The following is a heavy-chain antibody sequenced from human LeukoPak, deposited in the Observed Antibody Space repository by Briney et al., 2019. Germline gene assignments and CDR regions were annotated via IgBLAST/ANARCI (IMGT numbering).Heavy chain of an antibody. CDR2: IRAYNGNT. D-gene: IGHD2-8*01. V-gene: IGHV1-18*01. Sequence: ASVKVSCKASGYTFTIYGISWVPQPPAQGLECVGCIRAYNGNTNYAQKVQGRDTMTTDTSTSTAYKELRSLRSDDTAVYYCARMGYCTNGVCLPDYWGQGTLVTVSA. CDR1: GYTFTIYG. CDR3: ARMGYCTNGVCLPDY. J-gene: IGHJ4*02.